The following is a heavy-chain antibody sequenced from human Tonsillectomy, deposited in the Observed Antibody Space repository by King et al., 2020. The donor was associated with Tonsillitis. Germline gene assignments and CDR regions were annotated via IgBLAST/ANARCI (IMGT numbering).Heavy chain of an antibody. V-gene: IGHV3-73*02. CDR2: IRSKAENYAT. D-gene: IGHD6-19*01. J-gene: IGHJ4*02. Sequence: VQLVESGGGLVQPGGSLRLSCAASGCRFSDSTMHWVRQASGKGLEWISRIRSKAENYATAYVPSALGRVSISRDDSHQMACLQMDSLKTEYTAVYYCATSSTSGWPEFFDFWRQGILVTVSS. CDR3: ATSSTSGWPEFFDF. CDR1: GCRFSDST.